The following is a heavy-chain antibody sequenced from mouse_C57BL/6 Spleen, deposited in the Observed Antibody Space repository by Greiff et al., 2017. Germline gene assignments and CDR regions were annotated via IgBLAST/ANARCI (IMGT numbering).Heavy chain of an antibody. D-gene: IGHD3-2*02. CDR3: ARYGSSGYLYYAMDY. CDR1: GYTFTSYW. J-gene: IGHJ4*01. V-gene: IGHV1-72*01. Sequence: QVQLQQPGAELVKPGASVKLSCKASGYTFTSYWMHWVKQRPGRGLEWIGRIEPNSGGTKYNEKFKSKATLTVDKPSSTAYMQLSSLTSEDSAVYYCARYGSSGYLYYAMDYWGQGTSVTVSS. CDR2: IEPNSGGT.